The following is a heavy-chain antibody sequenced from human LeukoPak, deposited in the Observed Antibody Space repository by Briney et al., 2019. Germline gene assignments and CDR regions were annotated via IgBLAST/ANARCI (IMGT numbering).Heavy chain of an antibody. CDR3: ARVGEYCSGGSCYSHY. V-gene: IGHV1-18*01. D-gene: IGHD2-15*01. CDR2: ISAYNGNT. J-gene: IGHJ4*02. CDR1: GGTFSSYT. Sequence: GASVKVSCKASGGTFSSYTISWVRQAPGQGLEWMGWISAYNGNTNYAQKLQGRVTMTTDTSTSTAYMELRGLRSDDTAVYYCARVGEYCSGGSCYSHYWGQGTLVTVSS.